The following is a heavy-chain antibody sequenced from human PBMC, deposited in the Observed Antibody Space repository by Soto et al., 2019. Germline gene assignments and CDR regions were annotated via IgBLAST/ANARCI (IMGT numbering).Heavy chain of an antibody. CDR2: IYYSGRT. D-gene: IGHD6-19*01. Sequence: SETLSLTCTVSGGSISSYYWSWIRQPPGKGLEWIGYIYYSGRTKYNPSIKSRVTISVDTSKNQFSLKLSSVTAADTAVYYFAWAPPAYSSGWYYFDDWGQGTLVTVSS. CDR1: GGSISSYY. CDR3: AWAPPAYSSGWYYFDD. V-gene: IGHV4-59*01. J-gene: IGHJ4*02.